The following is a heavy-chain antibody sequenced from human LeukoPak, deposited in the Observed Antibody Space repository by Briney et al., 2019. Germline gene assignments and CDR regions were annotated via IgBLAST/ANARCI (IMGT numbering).Heavy chain of an antibody. CDR2: ISPTSTTT. J-gene: IGHJ6*03. CDR1: GFTFSNFP. D-gene: IGHD3-10*02. Sequence: PGGSLRLSCTASGFTFSNFPINWVRQAPGRGLEWVSAISPTSTTTLYADSVKGRFTISRDNSKITLFLQMNSLRAEDTAVYYCARDMLPPGAKGYYYYMDVWGKGTTVTVSS. V-gene: IGHV3-23*01. CDR3: ARDMLPPGAKGYYYYMDV.